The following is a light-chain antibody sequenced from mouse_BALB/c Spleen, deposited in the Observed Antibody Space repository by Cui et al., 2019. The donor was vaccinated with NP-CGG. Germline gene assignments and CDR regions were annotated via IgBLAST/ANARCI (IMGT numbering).Light chain of an antibody. CDR3: ALWYSNHWV. CDR2: GTN. J-gene: IGLJ1*01. Sequence: QAVVTQEPALTPLPGETVTLTCRSSTGAVTTSNYANWVQEKPDHLFTGLIGGTNNRAPGVPARFSGSLIGDKAALTITGAQTEDEAMYFCALWYSNHWVFGGGTKLTVL. V-gene: IGLV1*01. CDR1: TGAVTTSNY.